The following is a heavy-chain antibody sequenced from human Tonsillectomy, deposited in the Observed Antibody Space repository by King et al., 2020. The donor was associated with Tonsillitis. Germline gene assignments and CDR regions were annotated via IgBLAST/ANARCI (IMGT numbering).Heavy chain of an antibody. D-gene: IGHD2-2*01. Sequence: QLVQSGAEVKKPGASVKVSCKASGYTFTAYYIHWVRQAPGQGLELMGWINPDSGGTNYAQNFQGRVTMTRDTSISTAYMELTRLRSDDTAVYYCARDAVGCSVTSCPLAYWGQGTLVTVSS. J-gene: IGHJ4*02. CDR1: GYTFTAYY. CDR3: ARDAVGCSVTSCPLAY. CDR2: INPDSGGT. V-gene: IGHV1-2*02.